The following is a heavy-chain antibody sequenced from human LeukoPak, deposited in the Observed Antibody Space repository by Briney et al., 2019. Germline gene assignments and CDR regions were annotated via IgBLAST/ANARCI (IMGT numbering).Heavy chain of an antibody. D-gene: IGHD2-15*01. CDR2: ISAYNGNT. CDR3: ARGPGRYCSGGTCYSQWLPGGY. J-gene: IGHJ4*02. Sequence: GASVKVSCKASGYTFTSYGISWVRQAPGQGLEWMGWISAYNGNTNYAQKLQGRVTMTTDTSTSTAYMELRSLRSDDTAVYYCARGPGRYCSGGTCYSQWLPGGYWGQGTLVTVSS. V-gene: IGHV1-18*01. CDR1: GYTFTSYG.